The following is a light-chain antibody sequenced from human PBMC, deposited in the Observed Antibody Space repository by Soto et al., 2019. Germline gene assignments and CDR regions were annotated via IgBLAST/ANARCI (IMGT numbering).Light chain of an antibody. CDR3: GTWDHTLSGFV. CDR2: ESN. J-gene: IGLJ1*01. V-gene: IGLV1-51*02. Sequence: QSVLTQPPSVSAAPGQKVTISCSGSSSNIGNNYVSWYQQLPGTAPKLLIYESNRRPSGIPDRFSGSKSGTSATLGITGLQTGDEAGYYCGTWDHTLSGFVLGTGTKLTVL. CDR1: SSNIGNNY.